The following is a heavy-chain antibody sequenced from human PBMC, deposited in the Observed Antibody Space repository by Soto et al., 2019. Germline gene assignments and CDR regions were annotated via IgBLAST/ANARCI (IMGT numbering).Heavy chain of an antibody. CDR3: ARFGYSTNIGIDY. D-gene: IGHD3-22*01. CDR2: IYYSGST. J-gene: IGHJ4*02. Sequence: SETLSLTCTVSGGSISSGCYYWSWIRQHPGKGLEWIGYIYYSGSTYYNPSLKSRVTISVDTSKNQFSLKLSSVTAADTAVYYCARFGYSTNIGIDYWGQGTLVTVSS. V-gene: IGHV4-31*03. CDR1: GGSISSGCYY.